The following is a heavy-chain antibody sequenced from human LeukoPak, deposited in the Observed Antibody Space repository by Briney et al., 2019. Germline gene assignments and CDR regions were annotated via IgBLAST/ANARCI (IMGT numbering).Heavy chain of an antibody. D-gene: IGHD1-26*01. CDR1: GGSFSGYY. Sequence: SETLSLTCAVYGGSFSGYYWSWIRQPPGKGLEWIGEINHSGSTNYNPSLKSRVTISVDTSKNQFSLKLSSVTAADTAVYYCARGRSFWVFDYWGQGTLVTASS. CDR3: ARGRSFWVFDY. V-gene: IGHV4-34*01. J-gene: IGHJ4*02. CDR2: INHSGST.